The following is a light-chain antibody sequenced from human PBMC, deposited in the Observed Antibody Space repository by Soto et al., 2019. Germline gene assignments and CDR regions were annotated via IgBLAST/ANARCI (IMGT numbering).Light chain of an antibody. V-gene: IGLV1-44*01. J-gene: IGLJ1*01. CDR3: AAWDDSLNGRYV. CDR2: GNN. CDR1: SSNIGSNT. Sequence: QSVLTQPPSASGTPGQRVTISFSGSSSNIGSNTVTWYRQLPGTAPKLLIYGNNQRPSGVPDRFSGSKSGTSASLAISGLQSEDEADYYCAAWDDSLNGRYVFGTGTKLTVL.